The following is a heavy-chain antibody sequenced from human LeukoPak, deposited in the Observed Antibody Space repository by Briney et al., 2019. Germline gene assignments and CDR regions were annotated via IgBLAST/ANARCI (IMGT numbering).Heavy chain of an antibody. CDR3: AKDASITMIANWFDP. D-gene: IGHD3-22*01. J-gene: IGHJ5*02. CDR1: GFTFSSYG. Sequence: GGSLRLSCAASGFTFSSYGMHWVRQAPGKGLEWVAVISYDGSNKYYADSVKGRFTISRDNSKNTLYLQMNSLRAEDTAVYYCAKDASITMIANWFDPWGQGTLVTVSS. CDR2: ISYDGSNK. V-gene: IGHV3-30*18.